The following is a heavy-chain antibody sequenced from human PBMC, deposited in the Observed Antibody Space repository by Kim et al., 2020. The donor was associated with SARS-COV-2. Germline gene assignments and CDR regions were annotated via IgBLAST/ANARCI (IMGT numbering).Heavy chain of an antibody. Sequence: GGSLRLSCAASGFTFSSYGMHWVRQAPGKGLEWVAVIWYDGSNKYYADSVKGRFTISRDNSKNTLYLQMNSLRAEDTAVYYCARDLSYYYGMDVWGQGTTVTVSS. J-gene: IGHJ6*02. CDR1: GFTFSSYG. CDR3: ARDLSYYYGMDV. V-gene: IGHV3-33*01. CDR2: IWYDGSNK.